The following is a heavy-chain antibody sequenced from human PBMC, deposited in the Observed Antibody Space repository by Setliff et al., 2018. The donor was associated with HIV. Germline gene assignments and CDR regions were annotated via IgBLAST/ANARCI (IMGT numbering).Heavy chain of an antibody. CDR2: VSSGGGST. CDR3: AKERNPYYYDSSGCSWFDS. V-gene: IGHV3-23*01. Sequence: PGGSLRLSCAASGFTFSSYAMGWVRQTPGKGLEWVSAVSSGGGSTYYADSVKGRFTISRDNSKNTLYLQMNSLRAEDTAVYYCAKERNPYYYDSSGCSWFDSWGQGTLVTVSS. CDR1: GFTFSSYA. J-gene: IGHJ5*01. D-gene: IGHD3-22*01.